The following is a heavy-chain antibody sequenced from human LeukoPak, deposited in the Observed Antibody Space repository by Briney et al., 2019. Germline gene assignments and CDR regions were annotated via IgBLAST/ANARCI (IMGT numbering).Heavy chain of an antibody. CDR2: IYTGGTT. J-gene: IGHJ4*02. CDR1: GFSVNINH. V-gene: IGHV3-66*01. Sequence: PGGSLRLSCAASGFSVNINHMNCVRQAPGKGLEWVSIIYTGGTTHYADSLNDRFTISRDDSINTLYLQMNSLRAEDTAVYYCARDSSLYYFDYWGQGTLVTVSS. D-gene: IGHD6-6*01. CDR3: ARDSSLYYFDY.